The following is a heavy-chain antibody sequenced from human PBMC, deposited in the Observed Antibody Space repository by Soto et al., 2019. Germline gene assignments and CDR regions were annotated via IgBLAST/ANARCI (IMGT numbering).Heavy chain of an antibody. CDR1: GFTFSSYA. CDR2: ISGSGGST. J-gene: IGHJ4*02. D-gene: IGHD6-19*01. V-gene: IGHV3-23*01. Sequence: GSLRLSCAASGFTFSSYAMSWVRQAPGKGLEWVSAISGSGGSTYYADSVKGRFTISRDNAKNTLYLQMNSLRAEDTAVYYCARDRGSGWDHFDYWGQGTLVTVSS. CDR3: ARDRGSGWDHFDY.